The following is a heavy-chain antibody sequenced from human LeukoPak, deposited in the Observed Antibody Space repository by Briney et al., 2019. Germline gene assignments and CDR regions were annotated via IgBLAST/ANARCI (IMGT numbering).Heavy chain of an antibody. D-gene: IGHD5-12*01. CDR1: GGSFSGYY. CDR2: INHSGST. CDR3: ARGYSGYDQN. J-gene: IGHJ4*02. Sequence: PSETLSLTCAVYGGSFSGYYWSWIRQPPGKGLEWIGEINHSGSTNYNPSLKSRVTISVDTSKNQFSLKLSSVTAADTAVYYCARGYSGYDQNWGQGTLVTVSS. V-gene: IGHV4-34*01.